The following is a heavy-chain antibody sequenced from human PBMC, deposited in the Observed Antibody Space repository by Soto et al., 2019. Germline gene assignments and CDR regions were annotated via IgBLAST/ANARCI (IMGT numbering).Heavy chain of an antibody. Sequence: PGGSLRLSCAASGFTFSSYAMHWVRQAPGKGLEWVAVISYDGSNKYYADSVKGRFTISRDNSKNTLYLQMNSLRAEDTAVYYCANEYSSSLTYYYYYGMDVWGQGTTVTVSS. D-gene: IGHD6-6*01. CDR3: ANEYSSSLTYYYYYGMDV. CDR1: GFTFSSYA. V-gene: IGHV3-30-3*02. J-gene: IGHJ6*02. CDR2: ISYDGSNK.